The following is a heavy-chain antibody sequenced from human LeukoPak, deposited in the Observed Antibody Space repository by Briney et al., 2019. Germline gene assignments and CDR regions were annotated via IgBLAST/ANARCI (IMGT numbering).Heavy chain of an antibody. Sequence: GGSLRLSCAVSGFTFSTYWMSWVRQAPGKGLEWVANIKQDGSQKYYVHSVKGRFTISRDNAKNSLYLQMNSLRAEDTAVYYCAREARGYDFWSGANDAFDIWGQGTMVTVSS. CDR3: AREARGYDFWSGANDAFDI. CDR2: IKQDGSQK. J-gene: IGHJ3*02. D-gene: IGHD3-3*01. V-gene: IGHV3-7*01. CDR1: GFTFSTYW.